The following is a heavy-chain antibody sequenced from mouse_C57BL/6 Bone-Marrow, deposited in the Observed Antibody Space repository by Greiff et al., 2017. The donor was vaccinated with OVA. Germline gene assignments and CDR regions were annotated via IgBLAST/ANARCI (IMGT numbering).Heavy chain of an antibody. Sequence: AQLQQPGADLVNPGASVKVSCKASGYPFTSYWRHGVKQRPGQGLGWIGRIHPSDSDTNYNQKFKGKATLTVDKSSSTAYMQLSSLTSEDSAVYYCATGSSPFAYWGQGTLVTVSA. CDR2: IHPSDSDT. J-gene: IGHJ3*01. CDR1: GYPFTSYW. V-gene: IGHV1-74*01. D-gene: IGHD1-1*01. CDR3: ATGSSPFAY.